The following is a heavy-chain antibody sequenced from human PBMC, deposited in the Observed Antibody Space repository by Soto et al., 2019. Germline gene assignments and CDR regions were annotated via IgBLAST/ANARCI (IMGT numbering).Heavy chain of an antibody. CDR1: GHSFTDYH. D-gene: IGHD2-8*01. V-gene: IGHV1-2*04. J-gene: IGHJ6*02. CDR3: ARGDSTDCSNGVCSFFYNHDMDV. CDR2: INPKSGGT. Sequence: ASVKVSCKASGHSFTDYHIHWVRQAPGQGLEWLGRINPKSGGTSTAQKFQGWVTMTTDTSISTASMELTRLTSDDTAIYYCARGDSTDCSNGVCSFFYNHDMDVWGQGTTVTVSS.